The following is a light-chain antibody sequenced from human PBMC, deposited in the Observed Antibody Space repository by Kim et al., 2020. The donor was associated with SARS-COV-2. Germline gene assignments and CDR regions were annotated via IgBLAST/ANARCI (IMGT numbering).Light chain of an antibody. CDR1: QNMNSH. V-gene: IGKV1-39*01. J-gene: IGKJ3*01. Sequence: ATVGDRVTITCRTSQNMNSHLYWYHQKPGRAPKLLIYAASTLQGGVPSRFSGSGSETDFTLTISSLQPEDFATYFCQQTYISPVTCGPGTKVDIK. CDR2: AAS. CDR3: QQTYISPVT.